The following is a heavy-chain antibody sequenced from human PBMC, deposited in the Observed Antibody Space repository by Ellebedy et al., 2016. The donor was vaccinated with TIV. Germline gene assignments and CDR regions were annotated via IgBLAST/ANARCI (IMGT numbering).Heavy chain of an antibody. J-gene: IGHJ4*02. CDR2: ISDDGSNK. Sequence: GESLKISCAASGFTFSSYGMHWVRQAPGKGLEWVAVISDDGSNKYYADSVKGRFTISRDDSKNTLYLQMNSLRAEDTAVYYCARYGNLGYWGQGTLVTVSS. D-gene: IGHD1-1*01. CDR3: ARYGNLGY. CDR1: GFTFSSYG. V-gene: IGHV3-30*03.